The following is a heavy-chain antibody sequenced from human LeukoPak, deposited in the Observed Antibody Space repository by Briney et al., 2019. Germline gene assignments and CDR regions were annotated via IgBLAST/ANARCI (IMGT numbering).Heavy chain of an antibody. Sequence: SETLSLTCAVYGGSFSVYCWSWIRQPPGKGLEWIGEINHSGSTNYNPSLKSRVTISVDTSKNQFSLKLSSVTAADTAVYYCARVRFGGDFWSGYYTETPFDYWGQGTLVTVSS. J-gene: IGHJ4*02. V-gene: IGHV4-34*01. CDR3: ARVRFGGDFWSGYYTETPFDY. D-gene: IGHD3-3*01. CDR1: GGSFSVYC. CDR2: INHSGST.